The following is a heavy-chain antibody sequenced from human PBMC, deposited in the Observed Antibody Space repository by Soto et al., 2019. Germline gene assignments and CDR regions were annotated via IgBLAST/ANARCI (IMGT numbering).Heavy chain of an antibody. D-gene: IGHD3-22*01. CDR1: GFTFSNYA. V-gene: IGHV3-30-3*01. Sequence: GGSLRLSCAASGFTFSNYAMHWVRQAPGEGLEWVAVISYTESDKRYADSVKGRFTISRDNSKNTLYLQMTSLRADDTAVYYCARDQLYYNDISGRPLNAFDVWGQGTMVTVSS. J-gene: IGHJ3*01. CDR2: ISYTESDK. CDR3: ARDQLYYNDISGRPLNAFDV.